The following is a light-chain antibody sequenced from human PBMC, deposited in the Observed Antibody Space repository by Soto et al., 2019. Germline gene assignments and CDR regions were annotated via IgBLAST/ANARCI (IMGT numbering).Light chain of an antibody. CDR2: DVS. CDR3: NSFAGSAHVV. Sequence: QSALAQPPSASGSPGQSVTISCTGTSSDVGAYNYVSWYQQHPGKAPKLIIYDVSQRPSGVPDRFSGSKSGNTASLTGSGLQAEDEAVYYCNSFAGSAHVVFGGGTQLTV. CDR1: SSDVGAYNY. J-gene: IGLJ2*01. V-gene: IGLV2-8*01.